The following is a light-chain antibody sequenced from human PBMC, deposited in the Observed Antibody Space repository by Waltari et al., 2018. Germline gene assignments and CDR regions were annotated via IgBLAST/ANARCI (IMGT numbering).Light chain of an antibody. V-gene: IGLV2-23*01. Sequence: QSALTQPASVSGSPGQSITISCTGTSRDVWSDNLVSWYQQHPGKAPKLMIYEGSKRPSGVSNRFSGSKSGNTASLTISGLQAEDEADYYCCSYAGSSTWVFGGGTKLTVL. J-gene: IGLJ3*02. CDR3: CSYAGSSTWV. CDR2: EGS. CDR1: SRDVWSDNL.